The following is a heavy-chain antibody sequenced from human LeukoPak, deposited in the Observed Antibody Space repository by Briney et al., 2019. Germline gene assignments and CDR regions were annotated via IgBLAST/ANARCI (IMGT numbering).Heavy chain of an antibody. J-gene: IGHJ6*02. CDR3: ARHLPPMVRGVILNYYYGMDV. CDR2: ISSSGSTI. Sequence: GGSLRLSCAASGFTFSDYYMSWIRQAPGKGLEWVSYISSSGSTIYYADSVKGRFTISRDNAKNSLYLQMNSLRAEDTAVYYRARHLPPMVRGVILNYYYGMDVWGQGTTVTVSS. CDR1: GFTFSDYY. V-gene: IGHV3-11*01. D-gene: IGHD3-10*01.